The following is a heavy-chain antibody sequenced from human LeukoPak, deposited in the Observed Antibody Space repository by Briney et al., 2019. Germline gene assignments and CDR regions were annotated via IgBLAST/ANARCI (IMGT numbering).Heavy chain of an antibody. CDR1: GFTFSSYG. D-gene: IGHD4-23*01. CDR2: IRYDGSNK. J-gene: IGHJ4*02. V-gene: IGHV3-30*02. CDR3: AKWTKTTTVVTPFL. Sequence: GGSLRLSCAASGFTFSSYGMHWVRQAPGKGLEWVAFIRYDGSNKYYADSVKGRFTISRDNSKNTLYLQMNSLRAEDTAAYYCAKWTKTTTVVTPFLWGQGTLVTVSS.